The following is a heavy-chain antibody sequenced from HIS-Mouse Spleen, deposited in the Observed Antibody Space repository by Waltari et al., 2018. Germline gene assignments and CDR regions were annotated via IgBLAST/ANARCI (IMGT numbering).Heavy chain of an antibody. CDR3: AREIPYSSSWYDWYFDL. D-gene: IGHD6-13*01. V-gene: IGHV4-39*07. Sequence: QLQLQESGPGLVKPSETLSLTCTVSGGSISSSSYYWGCIRQPPGKGLEWIGSSYYSGSTDYNPALKSRVTLSVDTSKTQFSLKLSYVTAADTAVYYWAREIPYSSSWYDWYFDLWGRGTLVTVSS. CDR2: SYYSGST. CDR1: GGSISSSSYY. J-gene: IGHJ2*01.